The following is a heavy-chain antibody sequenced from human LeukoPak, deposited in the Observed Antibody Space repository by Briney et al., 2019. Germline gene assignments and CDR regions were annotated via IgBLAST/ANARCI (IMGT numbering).Heavy chain of an antibody. CDR1: GFTLSNYA. Sequence: PGGSLRLSCAASGFTLSNYAMNWVRQAPGKGLEWVSGISGGGGSTYYADSVKGRFTISRDNSKNTLYLQMNSLRAEDTAVYYCAKDADYYDSSGSGYFDYWGQGTLVTVSS. V-gene: IGHV3-23*01. CDR2: ISGGGGST. D-gene: IGHD3-22*01. CDR3: AKDADYYDSSGSGYFDY. J-gene: IGHJ4*02.